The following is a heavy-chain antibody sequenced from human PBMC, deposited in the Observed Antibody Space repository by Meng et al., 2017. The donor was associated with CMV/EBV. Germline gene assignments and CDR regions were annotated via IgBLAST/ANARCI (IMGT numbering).Heavy chain of an antibody. CDR2: IYSGGSST. D-gene: IGHD3-3*01. V-gene: IGHV3-23*03. CDR3: AKRDYDFWSGLDY. CDR1: GFTFSSDA. Sequence: GESLMISCAATGFTFSSDAMSWVRQAPGQGLEWVSVIYSGGSSTYYADSVKGRFTISRDNSKNTLYLQMNSLRAEDTAVYYCAKRDYDFWSGLDYWGQGTLVTVSS. J-gene: IGHJ4*02.